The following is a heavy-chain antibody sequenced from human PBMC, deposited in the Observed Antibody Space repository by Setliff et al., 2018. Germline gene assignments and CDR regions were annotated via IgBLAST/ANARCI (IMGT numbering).Heavy chain of an antibody. CDR1: GGSISSHY. J-gene: IGHJ6*02. CDR3: ARDFLVVPRMRANYYYYGMDV. Sequence: PSETLSLTCTVSGGSISSHYWSWIRQPPGKGLEWIGNIYYSGSTNYNPSLKSRVTISVDTSKKQFSLKLSSVTAADTAVYYWARDFLVVPRMRANYYYYGMDVWGQGTTVTVSS. D-gene: IGHD2-15*01. CDR2: IYYSGST. V-gene: IGHV4-59*11.